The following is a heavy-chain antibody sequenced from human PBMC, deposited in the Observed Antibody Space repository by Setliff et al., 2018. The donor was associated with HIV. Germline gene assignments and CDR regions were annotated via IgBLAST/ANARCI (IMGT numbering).Heavy chain of an antibody. CDR2: IYYSGST. CDR1: GGSISSSSYY. D-gene: IGHD3-22*01. J-gene: IGHJ4*02. CDR3: ARRGRDSSGYPDYYFDY. V-gene: IGHV4-39*01. Sequence: SETLSLTCTVSGGSISSSSYYWGWIRQPPGKGLEWIGSIYYSGSTYYNPSLKSRVTISVDTSKNQFSLKLSSVTAADTAVYYCARRGRDSSGYPDYYFDYWGQGTLVTVSS.